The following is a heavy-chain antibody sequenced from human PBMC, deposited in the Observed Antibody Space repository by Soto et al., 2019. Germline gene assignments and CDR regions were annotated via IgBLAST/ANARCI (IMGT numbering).Heavy chain of an antibody. CDR2: INPNSGGT. J-gene: IGHJ6*02. CDR3: ARDFEGTVPKHYYYGMDV. CDR1: GYTFTGYY. Sequence: VASVKVSCKASGYTFTGYYMHWVRQAPGQGLEWMGWINPNSGGTNYAQKFQGWVTMTRDTSISTAYMELSRLRSDDTAVYYCARDFEGTVPKHYYYGMDVWGQGTTVTVSS. D-gene: IGHD3-10*01. V-gene: IGHV1-2*04.